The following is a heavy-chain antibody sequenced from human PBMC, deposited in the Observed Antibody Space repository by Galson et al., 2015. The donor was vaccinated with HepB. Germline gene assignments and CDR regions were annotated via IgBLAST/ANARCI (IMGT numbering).Heavy chain of an antibody. J-gene: IGHJ6*02. CDR3: AKDIEAAAGRGWYYYYYGMDV. D-gene: IGHD6-13*01. V-gene: IGHV3-30*18. Sequence: SLRLSCAASGFTFSSYGMHWVRQAPGKGLEWVAVISYDGSNKYYADSVKGRFTISRDNSKNTLYLQMNSLRAEDTAVYYCAKDIEAAAGRGWYYYYYGMDVWGQGTTVTVSS. CDR1: GFTFSSYG. CDR2: ISYDGSNK.